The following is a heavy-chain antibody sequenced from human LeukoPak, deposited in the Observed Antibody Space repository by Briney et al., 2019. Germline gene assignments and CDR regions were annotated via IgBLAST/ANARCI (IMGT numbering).Heavy chain of an antibody. CDR3: AREPSGDYYFDY. Sequence: GASVKVSCKASGYTFTTYDINWVRQATGQGLEWMGWMNPNSGNTGYAQKFQGRVTMTRNTSISTAFMELSSLRSEDTAVYYCAREPSGDYYFDYWGQGTLVTVSS. CDR1: GYTFTTYD. D-gene: IGHD4-17*01. V-gene: IGHV1-8*01. CDR2: MNPNSGNT. J-gene: IGHJ4*02.